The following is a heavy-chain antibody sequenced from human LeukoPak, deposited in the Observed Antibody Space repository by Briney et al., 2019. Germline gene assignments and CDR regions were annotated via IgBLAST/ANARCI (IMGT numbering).Heavy chain of an antibody. CDR3: AIPYSSSWSPFDY. J-gene: IGHJ4*02. Sequence: ASVKVSCKASGYTFTGYFMHWVRQAPGQGLEWMGRINPNSGGTNYAQKFQGRVTMTRDTSISTAYMELSRLRSDDTAVYYCAIPYSSSWSPFDYWGQGTLVTVSS. V-gene: IGHV1-2*06. D-gene: IGHD6-13*01. CDR1: GYTFTGYF. CDR2: INPNSGGT.